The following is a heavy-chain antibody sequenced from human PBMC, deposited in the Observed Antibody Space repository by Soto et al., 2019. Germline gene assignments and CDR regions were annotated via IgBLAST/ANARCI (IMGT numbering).Heavy chain of an antibody. Sequence: QVQLQESGPGLVKPSQTLSLTCTVSGGSISSGGYYWSWIRQHPGKGREWIGYIYYSGSTYYNPSLNSRVTISVDTSKNQFSLKLSSVTAADTAVYYCARDYTGSGWFDPWGQGTLVTVSS. J-gene: IGHJ5*02. D-gene: IGHD3-16*01. CDR3: ARDYTGSGWFDP. CDR2: IYYSGST. V-gene: IGHV4-31*03. CDR1: GGSISSGGYY.